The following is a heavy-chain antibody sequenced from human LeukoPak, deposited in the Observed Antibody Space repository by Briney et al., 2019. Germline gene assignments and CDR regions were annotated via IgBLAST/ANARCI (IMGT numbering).Heavy chain of an antibody. CDR3: ARDENYDIYPQSPSL. V-gene: IGHV3-21*01. CDR2: ISSSSSYI. CDR1: GFTFSSYG. Sequence: PGGSLRLSCAASGFTFSSYGMNWVRQAPGKGLEWVSFISSSSSYIYYADSVKGRFTISRDNAKNSLYLQMNSLRAEDTAVYYCARDENYDIYPQSPSLWGQGTLVTVSS. J-gene: IGHJ4*02. D-gene: IGHD3-9*01.